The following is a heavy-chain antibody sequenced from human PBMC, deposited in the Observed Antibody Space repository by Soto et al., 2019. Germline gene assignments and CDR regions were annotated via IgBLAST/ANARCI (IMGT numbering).Heavy chain of an antibody. D-gene: IGHD2-15*01. CDR3: ARRGPGSQFYCDS. CDR2: IHSTGST. Sequence: SETLSLTCTVSGGSISSYYWSWIRQPPGKGLEYIGYIHSTGSTNYNPSLKSRVTFSVDTSKNQFSLKLTSVTAADTAVYYCARRGPGSQFYCDSWGRGTLVTVS. V-gene: IGHV4-4*09. J-gene: IGHJ4*02. CDR1: GGSISSYY.